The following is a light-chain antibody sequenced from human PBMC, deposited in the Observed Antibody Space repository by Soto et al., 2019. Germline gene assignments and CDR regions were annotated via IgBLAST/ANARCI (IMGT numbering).Light chain of an antibody. CDR1: SSDVGGYNS. CDR3: SSYTSSVTLV. J-gene: IGLJ2*01. V-gene: IGLV2-14*03. CDR2: DVS. Sequence: QSALTQPASVSGSPGQSITISCTGTSSDVGGYNSVSWYQHHPGKAPNLMIYDVSNRPSGVSNRFSGSKSANTASLTISGLQAEDEADYYCSSYTSSVTLVFGGGTKLTVL.